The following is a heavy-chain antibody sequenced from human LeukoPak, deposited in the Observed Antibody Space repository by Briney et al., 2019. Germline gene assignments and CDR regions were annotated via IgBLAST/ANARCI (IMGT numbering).Heavy chain of an antibody. Sequence: SVKGRFTISGDNAKNSLYLQMNSLRAEDTAVYYCARGVILWFGRTKKFGSWGLGTLVTVSS. J-gene: IGHJ4*02. D-gene: IGHD3-10*01. CDR3: ARGVILWFGRTKKFGS. V-gene: IGHV3-7*04.